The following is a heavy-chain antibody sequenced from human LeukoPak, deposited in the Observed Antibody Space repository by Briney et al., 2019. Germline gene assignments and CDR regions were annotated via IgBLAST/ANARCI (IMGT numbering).Heavy chain of an antibody. CDR3: ARDLRYEVMTGNAFDV. Sequence: ASVKVSCKASGYTFTSNAINWVRQAPGQGLAWMGWINPYSDKTHYTEDFQGRVTMTTDTSTATVYMELRTLRSDDTALYYCARDLRYEVMTGNAFDVWGQGTLVTVSS. V-gene: IGHV1-18*01. D-gene: IGHD3-9*01. J-gene: IGHJ3*01. CDR1: GYTFTSNA. CDR2: INPYSDKT.